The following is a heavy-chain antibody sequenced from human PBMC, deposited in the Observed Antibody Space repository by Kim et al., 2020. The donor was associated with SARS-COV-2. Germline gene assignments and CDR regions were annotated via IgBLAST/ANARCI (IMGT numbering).Heavy chain of an antibody. CDR1: GFAFVTYA. D-gene: IGHD3-10*01. CDR2: ISYDGSEK. V-gene: IGHV3-30*04. CDR3: ARDQTGTESFDY. Sequence: GGSLRLSCAASGFAFVTYAMHWVRQAPGKGPEWVAAISYDGSEKYYVDSVKGRFTISRDDSKNTLYLQMNSLRPEDTAVYYCARDQTGTESFDYWGQGSLVTVSS. J-gene: IGHJ4*02.